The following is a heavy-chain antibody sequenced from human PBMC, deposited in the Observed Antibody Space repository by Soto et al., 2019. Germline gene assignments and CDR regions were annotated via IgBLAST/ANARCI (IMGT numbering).Heavy chain of an antibody. CDR3: ARRVIGSSRAFDI. J-gene: IGHJ3*02. CDR1: GFAFSSHP. V-gene: IGHV3-23*01. CDR2: ISDGGDLT. Sequence: GGSLRLSCAASGFAFSSHPMSWVRQAPEKGLEWVAGISDGGDLTYNADSVRGRFTISRDNSRNTLYLQMNSLRAEDTAVYYCARRVIGSSRAFDIWGQGTMVTDS. D-gene: IGHD3-10*01.